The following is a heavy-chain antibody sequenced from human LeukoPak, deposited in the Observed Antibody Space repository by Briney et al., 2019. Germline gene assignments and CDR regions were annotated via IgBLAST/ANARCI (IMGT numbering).Heavy chain of an antibody. CDR1: GGSFSGYY. V-gene: IGHV4-34*01. D-gene: IGHD5-12*01. CDR3: ARARGTVAIDY. J-gene: IGHJ4*02. CDR2: INHDGST. Sequence: SETLSLTCAVYGGSFSGYYWSWIRRPPGKGLEWIGEINHDGSTNYNPSLKSRVTVSVDTSKNQFSLKLTSVTAADTAMYYCARARGTVAIDYWGQGTLVTVSS.